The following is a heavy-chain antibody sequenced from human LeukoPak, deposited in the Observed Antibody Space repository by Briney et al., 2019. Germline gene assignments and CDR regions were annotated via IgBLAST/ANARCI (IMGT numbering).Heavy chain of an antibody. J-gene: IGHJ4*02. D-gene: IGHD2-15*01. CDR1: GFTFSSYE. V-gene: IGHV3-30*18. Sequence: PGGSLRLSRAASGFTFSSYEMNWVHQAPGKGLEWVAIISDDGTTKYYADSVKGRFTISRDNSKNTLYLEMNSLRTDDTAVYYCAKDRFVCGGSCYSPFDHWGQGTLVTVSS. CDR3: AKDRFVCGGSCYSPFDH. CDR2: ISDDGTTK.